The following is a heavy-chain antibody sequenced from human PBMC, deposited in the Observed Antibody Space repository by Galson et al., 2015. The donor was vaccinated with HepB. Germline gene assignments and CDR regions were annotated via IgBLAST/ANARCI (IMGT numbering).Heavy chain of an antibody. J-gene: IGHJ5*02. Sequence: TLSPTCPVSGGSISSGGYYWSWIRQHPGQGLEWIGYIYYSGSTYYNPSLKSRVTISVDTSKNQFSLKLSSVTAADTAVYYCARDAGFRVAAEPHNWFDPWGQGTLVTVSS. D-gene: IGHD6-13*01. CDR2: IYYSGST. V-gene: IGHV4-31*03. CDR1: GGSISSGGYY. CDR3: ARDAGFRVAAEPHNWFDP.